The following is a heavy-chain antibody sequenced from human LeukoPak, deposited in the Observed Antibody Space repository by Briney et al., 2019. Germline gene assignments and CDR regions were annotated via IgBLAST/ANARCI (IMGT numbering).Heavy chain of an antibody. CDR1: GFTFSNFA. V-gene: IGHV3-23*01. D-gene: IGHD2/OR15-2a*01. Sequence: GGSLRLSCAASGFTFSNFAMSWVRQAPGKGLEGISVIVGSGTTTYYADSVRGRFTISRDNSKKILYLQMNSLRAEDTALYYCAKDLPTWSWGQGTLVTVSS. J-gene: IGHJ5*02. CDR3: AKDLPTWS. CDR2: IVGSGTTT.